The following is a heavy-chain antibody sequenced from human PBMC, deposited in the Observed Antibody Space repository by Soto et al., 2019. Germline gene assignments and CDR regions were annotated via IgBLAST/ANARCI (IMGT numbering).Heavy chain of an antibody. CDR3: ARKAWVRFDY. V-gene: IGHV4-4*02. CDR2: VFHTGNT. D-gene: IGHD7-27*01. Sequence: KTSETLSLTCAFSCDSIISSVWWTWVRQPPGKGLEWIGEVFHTGNTNYNPSLKSRVTMSVDKSTNEFSLKVTSVTAADTAIYYCARKAWVRFDYWGQGALVTVSS. J-gene: IGHJ4*02. CDR1: CDSIISSVW.